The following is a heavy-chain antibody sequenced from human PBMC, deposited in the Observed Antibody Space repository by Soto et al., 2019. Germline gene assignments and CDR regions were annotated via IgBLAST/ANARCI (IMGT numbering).Heavy chain of an antibody. CDR3: ARHLVGSTRGNFDY. Sequence: GESLKISCKGSGYSFTSYWIGWVRQMPGKGLEWMGIIYPGDSDTRYSPSFQGQVTISADTSITTAYLQWSGLRASDTAMYFCARHLVGSTRGNFDYWGQGTLVTVSS. CDR1: GYSFTSYW. V-gene: IGHV5-51*01. J-gene: IGHJ4*01. D-gene: IGHD2-2*01. CDR2: IYPGDSDT.